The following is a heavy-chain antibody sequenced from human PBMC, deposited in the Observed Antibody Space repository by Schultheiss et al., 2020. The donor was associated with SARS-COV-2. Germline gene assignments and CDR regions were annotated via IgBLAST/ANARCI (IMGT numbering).Heavy chain of an antibody. J-gene: IGHJ4*02. CDR3: ARDRDSSGWYVDY. CDR2: ISGSGGST. D-gene: IGHD6-19*01. CDR1: GFTFSSYW. Sequence: GGSLRLSCAASGFTFSSYWMHWVRQAPGKGLEWVSAISGSGGSTYYADSVKGRFTISRDNSKNTLYLQMNSLRAEDTAVYYCARDRDSSGWYVDYWGQGTLVTVSS. V-gene: IGHV3-23*01.